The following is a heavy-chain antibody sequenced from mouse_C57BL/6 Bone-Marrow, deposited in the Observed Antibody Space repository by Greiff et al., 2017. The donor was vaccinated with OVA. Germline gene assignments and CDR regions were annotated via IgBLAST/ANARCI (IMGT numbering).Heavy chain of an antibody. D-gene: IGHD1-1*01. CDR2: IWRGGST. Sequence: VKLQESGPGLVQPSQSLSITCTVSGFSLTSYGVHWVRQSPGKGLEWLGVIWRGGSTDYNAAFMSRLSITKDNSKSQVFFKMNSLQADDTAIYYCAKGGYYGSSYAMDYWGQGTSVTVSS. V-gene: IGHV2-5*01. CDR1: GFSLTSYG. J-gene: IGHJ4*01. CDR3: AKGGYYGSSYAMDY.